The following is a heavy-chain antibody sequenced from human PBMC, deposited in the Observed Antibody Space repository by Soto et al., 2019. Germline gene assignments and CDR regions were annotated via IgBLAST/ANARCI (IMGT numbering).Heavy chain of an antibody. Sequence: GGPMRLCCAASGFTCRNYAMSWVLQTTGKGLEWVSAISGSGGSTYYADSVKGRFTISRDNSKNTLYLQMNSLRAEDTAVYYCAKGGDVDYGDYVALDYWGQGTLVTVSS. CDR2: ISGSGGST. D-gene: IGHD4-17*01. CDR1: GFTCRNYA. V-gene: IGHV3-23*01. J-gene: IGHJ4*02. CDR3: AKGGDVDYGDYVALDY.